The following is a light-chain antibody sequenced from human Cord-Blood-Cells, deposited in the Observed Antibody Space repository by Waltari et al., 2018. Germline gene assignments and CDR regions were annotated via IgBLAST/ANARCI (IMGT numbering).Light chain of an antibody. V-gene: IGKV1-39*01. CDR3: QQSYSTPWT. CDR2: AAS. Sequence: DIQMTQSPSSLSASVGDRVTITCRASQSISSYLNWYQQKPGKAPNLLIYAASSLQSGVPSRFSGSGSGTDFTLTISSRQPEDFATYYCQQSYSTPWTFGQGTKVEIK. J-gene: IGKJ1*01. CDR1: QSISSY.